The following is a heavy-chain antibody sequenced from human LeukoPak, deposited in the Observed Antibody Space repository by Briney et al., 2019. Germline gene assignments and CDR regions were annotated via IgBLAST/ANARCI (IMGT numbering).Heavy chain of an antibody. J-gene: IGHJ4*02. CDR3: ARGYDFWSGYYKY. CDR1: GFTFSSYA. V-gene: IGHV3-30-3*01. D-gene: IGHD3-3*01. CDR2: ISYDGSNK. Sequence: GGSLRLSCAASGFTFSSYAMHWVRQAPGKGLEWVAVISYDGSNKYYADSVKGRFTISRDNSKNTLYLQMNSLRAEDTAVYYCARGYDFWSGYYKYWGQGTLVTVSS.